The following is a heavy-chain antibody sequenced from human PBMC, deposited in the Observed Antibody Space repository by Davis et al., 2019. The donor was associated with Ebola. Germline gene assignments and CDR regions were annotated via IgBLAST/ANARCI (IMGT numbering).Heavy chain of an antibody. CDR3: ASPISTYCSGGSCSDYYGMDV. J-gene: IGHJ6*02. Sequence: GESLKISCKGSGYSFTSYWISWVRQMPGKGLEWMVRIDPSDSYTNYSPSFQGHVTISADKSISTAYLQWSSLKASDTAMYYCASPISTYCSGGSCSDYYGMDVWGQGTTVTVSS. CDR2: IDPSDSYT. V-gene: IGHV5-10-1*01. CDR1: GYSFTSYW. D-gene: IGHD2-15*01.